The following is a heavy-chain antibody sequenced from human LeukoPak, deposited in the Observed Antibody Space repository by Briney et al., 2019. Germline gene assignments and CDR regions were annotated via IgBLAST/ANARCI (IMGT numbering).Heavy chain of an antibody. CDR2: IYYSGST. Sequence: SETLSLTCTGSGGSISSYYWSWIRQPPGKGLEWIGYIYYSGSTNYNPSLKSRVTISVDTSKNQFSLKLSSVTAADTAVYYCARGFGGTDTTNFDYWGQGTLVTVSS. D-gene: IGHD2-15*01. CDR3: ARGFGGTDTTNFDY. J-gene: IGHJ4*02. V-gene: IGHV4-59*01. CDR1: GGSISSYY.